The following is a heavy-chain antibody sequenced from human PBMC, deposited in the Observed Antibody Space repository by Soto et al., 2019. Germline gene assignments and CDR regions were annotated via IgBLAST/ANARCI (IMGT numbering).Heavy chain of an antibody. CDR3: ARSRIAARAGYYYYYGMDV. Sequence: GESLKISCNGSGYSFTSYWISWVRQMPGKGLEWMGRIDPSDSYTDYSPSFQGHVTTSADKSISTAYLQWSSLKASDTAMYYCARSRIAARAGYYYYYGMDVWGQGTTVTVSS. CDR2: IDPSDSYT. CDR1: GYSFTSYW. D-gene: IGHD6-6*01. V-gene: IGHV5-10-1*01. J-gene: IGHJ6*02.